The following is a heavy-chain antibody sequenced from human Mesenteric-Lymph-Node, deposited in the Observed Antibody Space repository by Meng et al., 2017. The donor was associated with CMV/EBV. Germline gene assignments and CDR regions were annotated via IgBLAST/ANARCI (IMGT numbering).Heavy chain of an antibody. J-gene: IGHJ6*02. Sequence: GGSLRLSCAASGFTFSSYSMNWVRQAPGKGLEWVSSISSNSSYIYYADSVKGRFTISRDNAKNSLYLQMNSLRAEDTAVYYCARALCSSTSCYYYYGMDVWGQGTTVTVSS. D-gene: IGHD2-2*01. V-gene: IGHV3-21*01. CDR2: ISSNSSYI. CDR3: ARALCSSTSCYYYYGMDV. CDR1: GFTFSSYS.